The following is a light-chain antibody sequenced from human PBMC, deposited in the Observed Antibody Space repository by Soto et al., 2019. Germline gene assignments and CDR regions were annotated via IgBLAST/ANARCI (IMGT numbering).Light chain of an antibody. CDR2: AAS. Sequence: DIQMTQSPSSLSASVGDRVTITCRASQTISSYLNWYQQKPGKAPKLLIYAASSLQSGVPSRFSGSGSGTDFTLTISSLQPEDFATYYCQHSHSIPYTFGQGTKLEIK. V-gene: IGKV1-39*01. CDR3: QHSHSIPYT. CDR1: QTISSY. J-gene: IGKJ2*01.